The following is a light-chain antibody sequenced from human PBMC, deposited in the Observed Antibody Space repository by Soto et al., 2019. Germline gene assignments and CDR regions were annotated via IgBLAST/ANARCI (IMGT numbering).Light chain of an antibody. CDR2: GAS. CDR1: QSVSSN. CDR3: QQYNNWPST. J-gene: IGKJ1*01. V-gene: IGKV3-15*01. Sequence: EIVMTQSPATLSVFPGGKATPSFRASQSVSSNLAWYQQKPGQAPRLLIYGASTRATGIPARFSGSGSGTEFTLTISSLQSEDFAVYYCQQYNNWPSTFGQGTKVDIK.